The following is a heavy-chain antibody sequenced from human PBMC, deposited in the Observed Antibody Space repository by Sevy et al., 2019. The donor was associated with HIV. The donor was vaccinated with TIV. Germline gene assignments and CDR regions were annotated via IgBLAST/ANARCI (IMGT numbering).Heavy chain of an antibody. CDR2: INESGIT. J-gene: IGHJ5*02. V-gene: IGHV4-34*01. CDR3: ARSPPVVVVPGAPSWFDP. CDR1: DGSFSGYY. Sequence: SETLSLSCGVHDGSFSGYYWNWIRQLPGKGLEWIGEINESGITYYNPSLKSRVIISVDTSKKQFSLKLNSVTAADTAVYFCARSPPVVVVPGAPSWFDPWGQGTLVTVSS. D-gene: IGHD2-2*01.